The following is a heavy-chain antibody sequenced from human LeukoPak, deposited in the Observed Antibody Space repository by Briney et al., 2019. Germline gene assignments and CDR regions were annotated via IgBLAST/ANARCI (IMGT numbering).Heavy chain of an antibody. J-gene: IGHJ3*01. Sequence: SETLSLTCAVTEMSFSAYYWNWIRQSPGKGLEWIGEINYGGSTKYTPSLEGRGTILIDTSKNQFSLKLTSVTAADTAVYYCARGFPPGSGSRGSHAFDVWGQGTMVTVSS. D-gene: IGHD6-19*01. CDR3: ARGFPPGSGSRGSHAFDV. CDR1: EMSFSAYY. V-gene: IGHV4-34*01. CDR2: INYGGST.